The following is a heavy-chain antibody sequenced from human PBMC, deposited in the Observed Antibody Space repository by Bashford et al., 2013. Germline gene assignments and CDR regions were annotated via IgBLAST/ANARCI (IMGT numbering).Heavy chain of an antibody. CDR2: IYTSGST. Sequence: SSETLSLTCTVSGGSISSYYWSWIRQPAGKGLEWIGRIYTSGSTNYNPSLKSRVTMSVDTSKNQFSLKLSSVTAADTAVYYCARGPTPYSSSFGGYFQHWGQGTLVTVSS. V-gene: IGHV4-4*07. D-gene: IGHD6-13*01. CDR3: ARGPTPYSSSFGGYFQH. J-gene: IGHJ1*01. CDR1: GGSISSYY.